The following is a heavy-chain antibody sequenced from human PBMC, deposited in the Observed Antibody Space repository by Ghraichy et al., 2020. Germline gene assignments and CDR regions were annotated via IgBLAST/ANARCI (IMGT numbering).Heavy chain of an antibody. Sequence: GGSLRLSCAASGFIFRNYAMTWVRQGPGTGLEWVSGISGSGGSANYADSVKCRFSISRDNSKNTLVLQMNSLRGEDTAVYYCARADQYFDWLLTYWGQGTLVTVSS. J-gene: IGHJ4*02. D-gene: IGHD3-9*01. CDR1: GFIFRNYA. CDR3: ARADQYFDWLLTY. CDR2: ISGSGGSA. V-gene: IGHV3-23*01.